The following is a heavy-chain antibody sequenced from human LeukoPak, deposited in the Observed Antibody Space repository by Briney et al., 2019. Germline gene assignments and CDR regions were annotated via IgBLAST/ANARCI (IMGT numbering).Heavy chain of an antibody. CDR1: GGTFSSYA. Sequence: ASVKVSCKASGGTFSSYAISWVRQAPGQGLEWMGRIIPILGIANYAQKFQGRVTITADKSTSTAYMELSSLRSEDTAVYYCARGGRDIVATIGGYYFDYWGQGTLVTVSS. D-gene: IGHD5-12*01. CDR3: ARGGRDIVATIGGYYFDY. J-gene: IGHJ4*02. CDR2: IIPILGIA. V-gene: IGHV1-69*04.